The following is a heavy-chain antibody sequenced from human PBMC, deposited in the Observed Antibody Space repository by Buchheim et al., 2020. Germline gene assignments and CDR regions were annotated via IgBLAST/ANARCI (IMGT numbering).Heavy chain of an antibody. V-gene: IGHV3-23*01. J-gene: IGHJ1*01. Sequence: EVQLLESGGGLVQPGGSLRLSCAASGFTFSSYAMSWVRQAPGKGLEWVSAISGSGGSTYYADSVKGRFTISRDNSKNTLYLQMNSLRAEDTAVYYCAKATYCGGDCYSRWGYFQHWGQGTL. CDR3: AKATYCGGDCYSRWGYFQH. CDR2: ISGSGGST. D-gene: IGHD2-21*02. CDR1: GFTFSSYA.